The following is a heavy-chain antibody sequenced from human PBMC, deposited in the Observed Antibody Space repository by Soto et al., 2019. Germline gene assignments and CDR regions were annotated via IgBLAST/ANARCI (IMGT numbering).Heavy chain of an antibody. V-gene: IGHV5-51*01. CDR3: ARPFDTSGWYDS. CDR2: INPDDSDT. D-gene: IGHD6-19*01. Sequence: GESLKISCNGSGYKFTSYWIAWVRQMPGKGLECMGIINPDDSDTRYSPSFQGQVTISADKSINTAYLQWSSLKASDTAIYYCARPFDTSGWYDSWGQGTLVTVSS. CDR1: GYKFTSYW. J-gene: IGHJ5*01.